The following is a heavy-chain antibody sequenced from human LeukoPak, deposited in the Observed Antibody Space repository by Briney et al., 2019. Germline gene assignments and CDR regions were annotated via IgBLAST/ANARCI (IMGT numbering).Heavy chain of an antibody. V-gene: IGHV1-2*06. J-gene: IGHJ5*02. CDR3: AKVPPSITAAGNWLGP. CDR1: GYTFTGYY. Sequence: AASVTVSCKASGYTFTGYYIHWVRQAPGQGLEWMGRINPNTGGTDYTQKFQGRVTKTRDTSITTAYMELSRLTSDDTAIYYCAKVPPSITAAGNWLGPWGQGALVTVSS. D-gene: IGHD6-13*01. CDR2: INPNTGGT.